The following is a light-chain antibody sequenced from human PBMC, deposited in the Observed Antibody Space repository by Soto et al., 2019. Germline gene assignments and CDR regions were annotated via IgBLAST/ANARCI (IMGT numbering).Light chain of an antibody. J-gene: IGLJ1*01. CDR3: SSYTSSSTHRYV. CDR2: DVS. CDR1: ISDVGGYNY. V-gene: IGLV2-14*01. Sequence: QSALTQPASVSGSPGQSITISCTGTISDVGGYNYVSWYQQHPGKAPKLMICDVSNRTSGVSNRFSGSKSCNMASLTISGLQAEDEDDYYCSSYTSSSTHRYVFGTGTKVTVL.